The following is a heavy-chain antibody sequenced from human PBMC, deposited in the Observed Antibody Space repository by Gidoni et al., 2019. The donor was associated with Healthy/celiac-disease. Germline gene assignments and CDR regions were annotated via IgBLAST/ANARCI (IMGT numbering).Heavy chain of an antibody. CDR3: AGTPNYYYDSSGYSVYYFDY. CDR1: GGTVSSSS. CDR2: IIPIFGTA. V-gene: IGHV1-69*01. Sequence: QVQLVQSGAEVKKPGYSVKVSCKAAGGTVSSSSISWVRQAPGQGLEWMGGIIPIFGTANYAQKFQGRVTITADESTSTAYIELSSLRSEDTAVYYCAGTPNYYYDSSGYSVYYFDYWGQGTLVTVSS. D-gene: IGHD3-22*01. J-gene: IGHJ4*02.